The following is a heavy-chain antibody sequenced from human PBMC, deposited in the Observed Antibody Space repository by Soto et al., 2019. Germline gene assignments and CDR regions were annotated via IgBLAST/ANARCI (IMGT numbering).Heavy chain of an antibody. D-gene: IGHD2-21*02. Sequence: GESLKISCKASGYTFTGHWIGWVRQMPGKGLEWMGIIYPGDSDTKYSPSFQGQVTISADKSTSTAYLQWSSLKASDTAMYYCALTYLDPIVAVAENAFDIWGQGTMVTVSS. CDR3: ALTYLDPIVAVAENAFDI. V-gene: IGHV5-51*01. CDR1: GYTFTGHW. CDR2: IYPGDSDT. J-gene: IGHJ3*02.